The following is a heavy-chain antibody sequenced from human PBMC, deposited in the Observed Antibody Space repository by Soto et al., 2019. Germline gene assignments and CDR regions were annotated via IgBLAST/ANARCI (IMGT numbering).Heavy chain of an antibody. Sequence: GGSLRLSCAASGFTFSSYAMHWVRQAPGKGLEYVSAISSNGGSTYYADSVKGRLTISRDNSKNTLYLQMGSLRAEDMAVYYCARAGEQMTTATYLDYWGQGTLVTVSS. CDR3: ARAGEQMTTATYLDY. V-gene: IGHV3-64*02. CDR2: ISSNGGST. CDR1: GFTFSSYA. D-gene: IGHD4-4*01. J-gene: IGHJ4*02.